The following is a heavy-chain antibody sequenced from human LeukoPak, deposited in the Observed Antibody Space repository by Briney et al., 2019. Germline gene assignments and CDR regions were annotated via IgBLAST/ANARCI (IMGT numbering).Heavy chain of an antibody. V-gene: IGHV4-39*01. CDR1: GGSISSSSYY. D-gene: IGHD2-2*01. J-gene: IGHJ4*02. CDR2: IYYSGST. Sequence: SETLSLTCTVSGGSISSSSYYWGWIRQPPGKGLEWIGSIYYSGSTYHNPSLKSRVTISVDTSKNQFSLKLSSVTAADTAVYYCAREDIVVVNWGQGTLVTVSS. CDR3: AREDIVVVN.